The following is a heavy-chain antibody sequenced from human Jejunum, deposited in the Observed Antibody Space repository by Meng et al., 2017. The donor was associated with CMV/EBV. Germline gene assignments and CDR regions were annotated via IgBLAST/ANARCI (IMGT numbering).Heavy chain of an antibody. CDR2: IKTITHGETT. Sequence: LCCAAAGFHFKYAYMHWVRQAPGKGLEWVGRIKTITHGETTDYAAPVKGRFTISRDDSKNTLYLQMNSLKTEDTAVYYCTPHSTLDYWGQGTLVTVSS. CDR3: TPHSTLDY. J-gene: IGHJ4*02. V-gene: IGHV3-15*07. D-gene: IGHD2/OR15-2a*01. CDR1: GFHFKYAY.